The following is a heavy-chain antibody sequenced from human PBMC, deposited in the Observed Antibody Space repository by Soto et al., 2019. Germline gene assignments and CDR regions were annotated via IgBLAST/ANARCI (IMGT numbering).Heavy chain of an antibody. CDR3: ARDDRRDSSSWYWFDP. CDR2: IIPIFGTA. CDR1: GGTFSSYA. Sequence: ASVKVSCKASGGTFSSYAISWVRQAPGQGLEWMGGIIPIFGTANYAQKFQGGVTITADESTSTAYMELSSLRSEDTAVYYCARDDRRDSSSWYWFDPWGQGTLVTVSS. J-gene: IGHJ5*02. V-gene: IGHV1-69*13. D-gene: IGHD6-13*01.